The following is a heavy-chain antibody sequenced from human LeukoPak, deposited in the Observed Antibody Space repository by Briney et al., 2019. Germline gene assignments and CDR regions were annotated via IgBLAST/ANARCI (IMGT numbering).Heavy chain of an antibody. CDR3: ASRPSITIFGVVIIPHLYYFDY. Sequence: SETLSLTCTVSGGSISSSSYYWGWIRQPPGKGLEWIGSIYYSGSTYYNPSLKSRVTISVDTSKNQCSLKLSSVTAADTAVYYCASRPSITIFGVVIIPHLYYFDYWGQGTLVTVSS. CDR2: IYYSGST. J-gene: IGHJ4*02. CDR1: GGSISSSSYY. D-gene: IGHD3-3*01. V-gene: IGHV4-39*01.